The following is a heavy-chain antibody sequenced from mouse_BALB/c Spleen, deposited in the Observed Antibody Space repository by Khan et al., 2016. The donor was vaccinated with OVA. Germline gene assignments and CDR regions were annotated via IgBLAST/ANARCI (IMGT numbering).Heavy chain of an antibody. J-gene: IGHJ2*01. CDR2: ISYSGVT. V-gene: IGHV3-2*02. CDR1: GYPITSGYA. CDR3: ARGNYDGYYFDY. D-gene: IGHD2-4*01. Sequence: VQLKESGPGLVKPSQSLSLTCTVTGYPITSGYAWNWIRQFPGNKLEWMGYISYSGVTSYTPSLKSRISITRDTSKNQFFLQLNSVTTEDTATYYCARGNYDGYYFDYWGQGTTLTVSS.